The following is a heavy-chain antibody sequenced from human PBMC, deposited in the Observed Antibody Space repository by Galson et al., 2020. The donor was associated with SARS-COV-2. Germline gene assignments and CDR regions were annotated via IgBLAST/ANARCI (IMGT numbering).Heavy chain of an antibody. J-gene: IGHJ4*02. CDR1: GYTFTSYY. CDR3: ARPYYDFWSGYLYYFDY. Sequence: ASVKVSCKASGYTFTSYYINWVRQATGQGLEWMGWMNPNSGNTGYAQKFQGRVTMTRNTSISTAYMELSSLRSEDTAVYYCARPYYDFWSGYLYYFDYWGQGTLVTVSS. V-gene: IGHV1-8*01. D-gene: IGHD3-3*01. CDR2: MNPNSGNT.